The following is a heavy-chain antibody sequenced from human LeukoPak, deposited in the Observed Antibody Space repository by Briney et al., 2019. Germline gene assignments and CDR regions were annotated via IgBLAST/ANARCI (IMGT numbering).Heavy chain of an antibody. D-gene: IGHD1-1*01. CDR2: LYNAGVT. V-gene: IGHV4-59*01. CDR1: GDSISSYY. CDR3: AGSATGTHAEIGY. J-gene: IGHJ4*02. Sequence: PSGTLSLTCSVSGDSISSYYWSWIRQPPGKGLEWIGYLYNAGVTSYNPSLRSRVTISADTSKSQLSLRLESVTAADTAVYYCAGSATGTHAEIGYWGQGTLVTVSS.